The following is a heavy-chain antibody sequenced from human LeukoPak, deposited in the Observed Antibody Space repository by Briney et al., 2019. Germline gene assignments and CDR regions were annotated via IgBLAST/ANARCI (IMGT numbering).Heavy chain of an antibody. V-gene: IGHV1-8*01. Sequence: ASVNVSCKASGYTFTSYDINWVRQATGRGLEWMGWMNPNSGNTGYAQKFQGRVTMTRTTSISTAYMELSSLRSEDTAVYYCARGLARTSMVTRGGVRFDYWGQGTLVTVSS. J-gene: IGHJ4*02. D-gene: IGHD5-18*01. CDR2: MNPNSGNT. CDR1: GYTFTSYD. CDR3: ARGLARTSMVTRGGVRFDY.